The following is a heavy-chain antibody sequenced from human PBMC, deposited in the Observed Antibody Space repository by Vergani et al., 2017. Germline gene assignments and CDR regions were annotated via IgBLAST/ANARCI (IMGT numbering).Heavy chain of an antibody. CDR2: ISSSSSTI. J-gene: IGHJ4*02. Sequence: EVQLVESGGGLVQPGGSLRLSCAASGFTFSSYSMNWVRQAPGKGLEWVSYISSSSSTIYYADSVKGRFTISRDNAKNSLYLQMNSLRAEDTAVYYCARDQADYVWGSYRPFDYWGQGTLVTVSS. CDR3: ARDQADYVWGSYRPFDY. CDR1: GFTFSSYS. D-gene: IGHD3-16*02. V-gene: IGHV3-48*04.